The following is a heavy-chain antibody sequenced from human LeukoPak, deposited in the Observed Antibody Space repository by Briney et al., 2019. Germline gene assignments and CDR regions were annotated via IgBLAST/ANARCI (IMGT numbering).Heavy chain of an antibody. CDR2: IYSGGST. J-gene: IGHJ4*02. V-gene: IGHV3-66*01. Sequence: GGSPRLSCAASGFTFSSNYMNWVRQAPGKGLEWVSVIYSGGSTYYADSVKGRFTISRDNSKNTLYLQMNSLRAEDTAVYYCASIFYWGQGTLVTVSS. CDR1: GFTFSSNY. CDR3: ASIFY.